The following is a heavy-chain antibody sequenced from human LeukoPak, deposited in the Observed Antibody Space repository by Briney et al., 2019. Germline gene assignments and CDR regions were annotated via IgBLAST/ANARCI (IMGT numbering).Heavy chain of an antibody. CDR3: AKAAAAPGFDF. V-gene: IGHV3-48*01. J-gene: IGHJ4*02. CDR1: GFTFSSYS. CDR2: ISSSSSTI. Sequence: PGGCLRLSCAASGFTFSSYSMNWVRQAPGKGLEWVSYISSSSSTIYYADSVKGRFTISRDNAKNPLYLQMNSLRAEDTALYYCAKAAAAPGFDFWGQGTLVTVSS. D-gene: IGHD6-13*01.